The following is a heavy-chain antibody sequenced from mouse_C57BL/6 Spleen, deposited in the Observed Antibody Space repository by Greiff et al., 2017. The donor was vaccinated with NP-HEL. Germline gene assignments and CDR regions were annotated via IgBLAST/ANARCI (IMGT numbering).Heavy chain of an antibody. CDR3: ARVGDYGYFDY. J-gene: IGHJ2*01. CDR2: ISDGGSYT. CDR1: GFTFSSYA. D-gene: IGHD2-4*01. Sequence: DVHLVESGGGLVKPGGSLKLSCAASGFTFSSYAMSWVRQTPEKRLEWVATISDGGSYTYYPDNVKGRFTISRDNAKNNLYLQMSHLKSEDTAIDYCARVGDYGYFDYWGQGTTLTVSS. V-gene: IGHV5-4*01.